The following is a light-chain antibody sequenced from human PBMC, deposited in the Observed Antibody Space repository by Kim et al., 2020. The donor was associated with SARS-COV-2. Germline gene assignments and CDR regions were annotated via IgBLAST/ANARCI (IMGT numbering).Light chain of an antibody. CDR2: EVS. V-gene: IGLV2-18*02. Sequence: QSFTISCTGTSSDVGSYNRVSWYQQPPGTVPKVMIYEVSNRPSGVPDRFSGSKSGNTASLTISGLQAEDEADYYCSSYTSSNTVVFGGGTQLTVL. CDR1: SSDVGSYNR. J-gene: IGLJ2*01. CDR3: SSYTSSNTVV.